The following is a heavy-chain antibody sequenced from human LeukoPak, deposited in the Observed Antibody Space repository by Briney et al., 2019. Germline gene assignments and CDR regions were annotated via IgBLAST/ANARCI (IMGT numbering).Heavy chain of an antibody. CDR3: GGGFRWGFGMGA. V-gene: IGHV3-21*01. J-gene: IGHJ5*02. D-gene: IGHD3-16*01. CDR1: GFXFSSYS. CDR2: ITSSSDYI. Sequence: GGSLRLSCTASGFXFSSYSINWVRQAPGKGLEWVSSITSSSDYIYYADSVKGRFTISRDNAENSLHLQMNSLRADDTAVYYCGGGFRWGFGMGAWGRGTLVTVS.